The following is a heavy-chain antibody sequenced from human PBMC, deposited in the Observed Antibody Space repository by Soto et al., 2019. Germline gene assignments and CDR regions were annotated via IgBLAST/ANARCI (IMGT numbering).Heavy chain of an antibody. CDR3: AAVYYYDSSGIDY. V-gene: IGHV1-58*01. J-gene: IGHJ4*02. D-gene: IGHD3-22*01. CDR2: IVVGSGNT. Sequence: SVKVSCKASGFTFTSSAVQWVRQARGQRLEWIGWIVVGSGNTNYAQKFQERVTITRDMSTSTAYMELSSLRSEDTAVYYCAAVYYYDSSGIDYWGQGTLVTVSS. CDR1: GFTFTSSA.